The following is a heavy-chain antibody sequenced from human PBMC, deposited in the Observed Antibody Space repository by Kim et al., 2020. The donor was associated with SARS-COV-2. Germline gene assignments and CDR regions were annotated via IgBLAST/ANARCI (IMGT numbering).Heavy chain of an antibody. V-gene: IGHV3-30*07. Sequence: ADAVQSRFTISRDDSKNTLYLQMNIRRGEDTAVYYCARDGGSGGLDYFDIWGQGTMVTVSS. CDR3: ARDGGSGGLDYFDI. D-gene: IGHD6-19*01. J-gene: IGHJ3*02.